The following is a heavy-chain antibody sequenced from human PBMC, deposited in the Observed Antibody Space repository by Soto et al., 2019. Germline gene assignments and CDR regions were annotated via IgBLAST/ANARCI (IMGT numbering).Heavy chain of an antibody. CDR3: ASYADAA. Sequence: QVQLVQSGAEVKKPGASVKVSCKASGYTFTSYGISGVRQAPGQGLEWRGWSSAYNGNTNDAQKLQGRVTLTTDTTTSPACMELRSLRADDTSVYYCASYADAALGPGTLVTVAS. CDR2: SSAYNGNT. CDR1: GYTFTSYG. D-gene: IGHD3-16*01. J-gene: IGHJ5*02. V-gene: IGHV1-18*04.